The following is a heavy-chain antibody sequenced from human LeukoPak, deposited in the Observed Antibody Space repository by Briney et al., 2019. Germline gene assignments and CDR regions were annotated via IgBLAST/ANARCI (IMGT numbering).Heavy chain of an antibody. CDR1: GGTFSSYA. CDR2: IIPIFGTA. V-gene: IGHV1-69*06. J-gene: IGHJ4*02. D-gene: IGHD2-2*01. CDR3: ASGHEGYQLLLFDY. Sequence: ASVKVSCKASGGTFSSYAISWVRQAPGQGLEWMGGIIPIFGTANYAQTFQGRVTITADKSTITAYMELSSLRSEDTAVYYCASGHEGYQLLLFDYWGQGTLVTVSS.